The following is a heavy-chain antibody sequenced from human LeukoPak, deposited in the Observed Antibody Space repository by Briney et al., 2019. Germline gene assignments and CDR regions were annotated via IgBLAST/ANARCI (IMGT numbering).Heavy chain of an antibody. CDR3: TTRSGDFWSGFVN. D-gene: IGHD3-3*01. CDR1: GNSLSELS. CDR2: FDPEEAKM. Sequence: ASVTVSCKVSGNSLSELSTQWVRQAPGKGLECMGGFDPEEAKMVYAQNFQGRVTMTEDTCTQTAYMELSGLTSDDTAVYYCTTRSGDFWSGFVNWGQGTLVTVSS. V-gene: IGHV1-24*01. J-gene: IGHJ4*02.